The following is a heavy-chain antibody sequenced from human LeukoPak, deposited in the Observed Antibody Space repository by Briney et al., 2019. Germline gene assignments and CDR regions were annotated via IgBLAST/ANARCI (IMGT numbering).Heavy chain of an antibody. J-gene: IGHJ4*02. CDR2: INTDGSTT. CDR3: SRGQDF. V-gene: IGHV3-74*01. Sequence: PGGSLRLSCAASGFTFSNYWLHWVRHAPGKGLVWVSHINTDGSTTNYADSVKGRFTISRDNAKNTLYLQMNSLRAEDTAVYYCSRGQDFWGQGTLVAVSS. CDR1: GFTFSNYW.